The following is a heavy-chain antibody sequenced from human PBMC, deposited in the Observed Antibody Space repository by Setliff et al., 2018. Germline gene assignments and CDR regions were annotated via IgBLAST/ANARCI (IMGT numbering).Heavy chain of an antibody. CDR1: GFTFRDYA. J-gene: IGHJ4*02. D-gene: IGHD3-3*01. CDR2: ISSNVDDT. V-gene: IGHV3-30*07. CDR3: AREADVRFIDYNFWSGSLGY. Sequence: PGGSLRLSCAASGFTFRDYALYWVRQAPDKGLEWVARISSNVDDTSYADSVKGRFTISRDNAKNSLYLQMNSLRADDTSVYYCAREADVRFIDYNFWSGSLGYWGQGTLVTV.